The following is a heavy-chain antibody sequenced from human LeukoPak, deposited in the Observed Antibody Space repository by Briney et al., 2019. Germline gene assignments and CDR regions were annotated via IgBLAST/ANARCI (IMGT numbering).Heavy chain of an antibody. CDR2: IRSDGSSK. Sequence: GGSLRLSCAASGFTFSNYGMHWVRQAPGKGLEWVAFIRSDGSSKYYADSVRGRFTISRDNSKNTLYLQMDSLRAEDTSMFYCAKDHRGSTNSYSFDYWGQGTLVTVSS. CDR1: GFTFSNYG. CDR3: AKDHRGSTNSYSFDY. D-gene: IGHD2-2*01. V-gene: IGHV3-30*02. J-gene: IGHJ4*02.